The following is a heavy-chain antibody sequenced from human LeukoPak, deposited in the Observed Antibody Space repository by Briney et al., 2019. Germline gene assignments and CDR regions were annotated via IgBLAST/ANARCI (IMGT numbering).Heavy chain of an antibody. J-gene: IGHJ4*02. CDR2: IYHSGST. D-gene: IGHD3-10*01. Sequence: PSETMSLTCTVSGYSISSGYYWGWIRQPPGKGLEWIGSIYHSGSTYYNPSLKSRVTISVDTSKNQFSLKLSSVTAADTAVYYCARAVRGVIPYYFDYWGQGTLVTVSS. CDR1: GYSISSGYY. V-gene: IGHV4-38-2*02. CDR3: ARAVRGVIPYYFDY.